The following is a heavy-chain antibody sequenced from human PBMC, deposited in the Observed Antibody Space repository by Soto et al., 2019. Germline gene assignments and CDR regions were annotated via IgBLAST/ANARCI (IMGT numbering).Heavy chain of an antibody. Sequence: GASVKVSCKASGYTFTSYGISWVRQAPGQGLEWMGWISAYNGNTNYAQKLQGRVTMTTDTSTSTAYMELRSLRSDDTAVYYCARVCSSSPYYYYMDVWGKGTTVTVSS. CDR3: ARVCSSSPYYYYMDV. CDR1: GYTFTSYG. CDR2: ISAYNGNT. J-gene: IGHJ6*03. D-gene: IGHD6-6*01. V-gene: IGHV1-18*01.